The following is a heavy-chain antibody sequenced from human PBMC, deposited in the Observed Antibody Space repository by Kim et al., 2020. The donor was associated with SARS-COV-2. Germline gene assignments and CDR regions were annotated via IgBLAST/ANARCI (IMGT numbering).Heavy chain of an antibody. CDR2: ILYDGENK. CDR3: ARSGGMSTRHYGMDV. CDR1: GSTFGNYG. D-gene: IGHD3-10*01. J-gene: IGHJ6*02. V-gene: IGHV3-33*03. Sequence: GGSLRLSCAASGSTFGNYGMHWVRQAPGKGLEWVGVILYDGENKNYADSVQGRFTISRDNSKTTLYLAMNSLRAEDTAVYYCARSGGMSTRHYGMDVWGQGTTVTVSS.